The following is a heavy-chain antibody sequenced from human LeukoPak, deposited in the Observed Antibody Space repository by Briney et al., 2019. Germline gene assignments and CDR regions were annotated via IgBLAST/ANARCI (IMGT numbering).Heavy chain of an antibody. D-gene: IGHD4-17*01. CDR2: IYYSGST. CDR1: GGSISSSSYY. J-gene: IGHJ6*03. Sequence: SETLSLTCTVSGGSISSSSYYWGWIRQPPGKGLEWIGNIYYSGSTYYNPSLKSRVTISVDTSKNQFSLKLSSVTAADTAVYYCARLVTEYGDYATYYYYYMDVWGKGTTVTISS. V-gene: IGHV4-39*01. CDR3: ARLVTEYGDYATYYYYYMDV.